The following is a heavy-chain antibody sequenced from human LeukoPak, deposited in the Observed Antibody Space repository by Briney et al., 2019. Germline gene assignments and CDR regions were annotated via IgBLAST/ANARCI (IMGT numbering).Heavy chain of an antibody. CDR1: GFTFSDYY. V-gene: IGHV3-11*01. Sequence: PGGSLRLSCAASGFTFSDYYMSWIRQAPGKGLEWVSNISSSGSTIYYADSVKGRSTISRDNAKNSLYLQMNSLRAEDTAVYYCARVRGNWEYYFDYWGQGTLVTVSS. J-gene: IGHJ4*02. CDR3: ARVRGNWEYYFDY. CDR2: ISSSGSTI. D-gene: IGHD1-26*01.